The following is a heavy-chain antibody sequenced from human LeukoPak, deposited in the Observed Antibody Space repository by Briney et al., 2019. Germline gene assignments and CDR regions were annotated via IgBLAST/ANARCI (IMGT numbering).Heavy chain of an antibody. CDR2: INHSGST. CDR1: GGSFSGYY. Sequence: SETLSLTCAVYGGSFSGYYWSWIRQPPGKGLEWIGEINHSGSTNYNPSLKSRVTISVDTSKNQFSLKLSSVTAADTAVYYCARRLSDYGGPWGYWGQGTLVTVSS. D-gene: IGHD4-23*01. J-gene: IGHJ4*02. V-gene: IGHV4-34*01. CDR3: ARRLSDYGGPWGY.